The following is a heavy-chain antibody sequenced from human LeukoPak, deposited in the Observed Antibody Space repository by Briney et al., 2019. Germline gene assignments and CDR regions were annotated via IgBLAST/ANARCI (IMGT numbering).Heavy chain of an antibody. Sequence: SETLSLTCIISGGSISSSYGSWIRQPPGKGLEWIGYIYYSGSTNYNPSLKSRVTISVDTSKNQFSLKLSSMTAADTAVYYCARYSSLLPGDEVEAVDIWGQGTMVTVSS. CDR3: ARYSSLLPGDEVEAVDI. CDR1: GGSISSSY. V-gene: IGHV4-59*01. CDR2: IYYSGST. D-gene: IGHD1-26*01. J-gene: IGHJ3*02.